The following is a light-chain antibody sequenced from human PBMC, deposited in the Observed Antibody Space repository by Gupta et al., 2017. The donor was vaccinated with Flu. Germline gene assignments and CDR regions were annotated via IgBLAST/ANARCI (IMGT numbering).Light chain of an antibody. CDR1: QSVSSY. CDR3: QQSSNWPT. Sequence: EIVLTQSPATLSLSPGQRATLSCRASQSVSSYLAWYQQKPGQAPRLLIYDASNRATGIPARLRGSGAGTDFTLTISSREPEDFAVYDGQQSSNWPTVGKGTKLEIK. J-gene: IGKJ2*01. CDR2: DAS. V-gene: IGKV3-11*01.